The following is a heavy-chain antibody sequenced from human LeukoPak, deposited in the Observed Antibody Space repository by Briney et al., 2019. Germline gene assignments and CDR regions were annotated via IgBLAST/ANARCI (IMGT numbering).Heavy chain of an antibody. CDR3: ARSHWNYKEVIEPLDY. D-gene: IGHD1-7*01. J-gene: IGHJ4*02. V-gene: IGHV1-8*03. CDR1: GYTFTSYD. Sequence: ASVKVSCKASGYTFTSYDINWVRQATGQGLEWMGWMNPNSGNTGYAQKFQGRVTITRNTSISTAYMELSSLRSEDTAVYYCARSHWNYKEVIEPLDYWGQGTLVTVSS. CDR2: MNPNSGNT.